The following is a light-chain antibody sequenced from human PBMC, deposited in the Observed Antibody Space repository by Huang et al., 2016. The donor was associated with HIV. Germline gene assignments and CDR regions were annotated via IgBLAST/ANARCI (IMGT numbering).Light chain of an antibody. CDR3: QQRSNGWT. CDR2: DAY. J-gene: IGKJ1*01. V-gene: IGKV3-11*01. Sequence: EIVVPQSPDTLSLSPGEIATLSCRASQSVGNYFAWYQQNPGQAPRLLIYDAYKRATGIPGRCSGGGAGTDFDRTSSSLEAEDVAVYYCQQRSNGWTFGPGTKVELK. CDR1: QSVGNY.